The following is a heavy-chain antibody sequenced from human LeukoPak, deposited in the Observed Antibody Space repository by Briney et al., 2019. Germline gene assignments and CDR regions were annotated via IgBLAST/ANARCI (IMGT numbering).Heavy chain of an antibody. D-gene: IGHD2-15*01. Sequence: SETLSLTCTVSRGSISSYYWNWIRQPPGKGLEWIGYIDYSGSTNYNPSLKSRVTISVDTSKNQFSLKLSSVTAADTAVYYCARLVHCSGGSCYSAGGRDWFDPWGQGTLVTVSS. CDR2: IDYSGST. V-gene: IGHV4-59*08. CDR3: ARLVHCSGGSCYSAGGRDWFDP. J-gene: IGHJ5*02. CDR1: RGSISSYY.